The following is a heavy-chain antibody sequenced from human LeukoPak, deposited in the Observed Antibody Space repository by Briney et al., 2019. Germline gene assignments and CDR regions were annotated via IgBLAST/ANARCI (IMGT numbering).Heavy chain of an antibody. Sequence: SQTLSLTCAISGDSVSSNSAAWNWIRQSPSRGLEWLGRTYYRSKWYNDYAVSVKSRITINPDTSKNQFSLQLNSVTPEDTAVYYCAREGLPRPERWLQLDYWGQGTLVTVSS. CDR2: TYYRSKWYN. CDR1: GDSVSSNSAA. D-gene: IGHD5-24*01. CDR3: AREGLPRPERWLQLDY. J-gene: IGHJ4*02. V-gene: IGHV6-1*01.